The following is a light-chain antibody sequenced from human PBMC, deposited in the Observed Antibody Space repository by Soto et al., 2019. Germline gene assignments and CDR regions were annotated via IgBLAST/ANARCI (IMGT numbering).Light chain of an antibody. CDR2: DAS. V-gene: IGKV3-11*01. CDR1: QSVSSY. CDR3: QQRFNWPSFT. Sequence: EIVLTQSPATLSLSPGERATLSCRASQSVSSYLAWYPQKPGQAPRLLIYDASNRSTGIPPRFSGGGSGTDFTLTISSLEPEDFAIYYCQQRFNWPSFTFGQGTKLEIK. J-gene: IGKJ2*01.